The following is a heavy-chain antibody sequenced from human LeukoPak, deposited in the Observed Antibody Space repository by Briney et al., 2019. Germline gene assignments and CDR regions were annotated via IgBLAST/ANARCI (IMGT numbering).Heavy chain of an antibody. V-gene: IGHV6-1*01. Sequence: SQTLSLTCVISGDSVSSNSAAWNWIRQSPSRGLEWLGRTYYRSKWFYDYAVSVKSRIIIDPDTSENHFSLRLNSVTPEDTAVYYCKREVAYWGGDRYSAEFDFWGQGTLVTVSS. J-gene: IGHJ4*02. D-gene: IGHD2-21*02. CDR2: TYYRSKWFY. CDR3: KREVAYWGGDRYSAEFDF. CDR1: GDSVSSNSAA.